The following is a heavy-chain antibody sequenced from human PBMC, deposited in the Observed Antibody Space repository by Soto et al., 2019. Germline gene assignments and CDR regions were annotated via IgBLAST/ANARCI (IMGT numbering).Heavy chain of an antibody. V-gene: IGHV3-21*01. Sequence: PGGSLRLSCAASGFTFSSYSMNWVRQAPGKGLEWVSSISSSSSYIYYADSVKGRFTISRDNAKNSLYLQMNSLRAEDTAVYYCARGAGYYYDSSGYYPIDPWGQGTLVTVSS. J-gene: IGHJ5*02. D-gene: IGHD3-22*01. CDR1: GFTFSSYS. CDR2: ISSSSSYI. CDR3: ARGAGYYYDSSGYYPIDP.